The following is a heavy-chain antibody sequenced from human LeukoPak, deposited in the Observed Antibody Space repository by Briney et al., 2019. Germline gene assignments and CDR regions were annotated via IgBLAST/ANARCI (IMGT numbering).Heavy chain of an antibody. D-gene: IGHD3-16*01. CDR3: AQRGGLDY. V-gene: IGHV3-30*03. CDR2: ILFDGSNK. J-gene: IGHJ4*02. CDR1: GFTVSSNY. Sequence: GGSLRLSCAASGFTVSSNYMSWVRQAPGKGLEWVAVILFDGSNKYYADSVKGRFTISRDNSKNTLYLQMNSLRAADTAVYYCAQRGGLDYWGQGTLVTVSS.